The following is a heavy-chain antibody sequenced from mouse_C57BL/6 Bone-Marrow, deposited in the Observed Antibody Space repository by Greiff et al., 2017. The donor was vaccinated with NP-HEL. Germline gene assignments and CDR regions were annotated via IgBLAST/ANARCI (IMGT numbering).Heavy chain of an antibody. J-gene: IGHJ3*01. Sequence: QVQLQQPGAELVRPGTSVTLSCKASGYTFTSYWMHWVKQRPGQGLEWIGVIDPSDSYTNSNQKFKGKATLTVDTSSSTAYMQLSSLTAEDSAVKYCARVSTRVRWFAYWGQGTLVTVSA. CDR3: ARVSTRVRWFAY. CDR1: GYTFTSYW. CDR2: IDPSDSYT. D-gene: IGHD2-2*01. V-gene: IGHV1-59*01.